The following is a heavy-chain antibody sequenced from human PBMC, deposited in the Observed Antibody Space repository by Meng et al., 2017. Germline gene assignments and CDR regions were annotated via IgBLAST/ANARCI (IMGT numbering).Heavy chain of an antibody. CDR2: IYYSGST. CDR3: ARRHYFDY. J-gene: IGHJ4*02. V-gene: IGHV4-39*01. CDR1: GDSISSSSDY. Sequence: QLQLQESGPGLVKPSETLSLTCIVSGDSISSSSDYWGWIRQPPGKGLEWIGSIYYSGSTYYNPSLKSRVTISVDTSKIQFSLKLSSVTAADTAVYYCARRHYFDYWGQGTLVTVSS.